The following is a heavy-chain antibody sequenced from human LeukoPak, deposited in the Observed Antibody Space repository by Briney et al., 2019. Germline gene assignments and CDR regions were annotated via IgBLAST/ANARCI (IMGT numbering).Heavy chain of an antibody. D-gene: IGHD4-17*01. CDR2: ISSSSSYI. V-gene: IGHV3-21*01. CDR1: GFTFSSYS. CDR3: ASPYDYGDYIGAFDI. Sequence: GGSLRLSCAASGFTFSSYSMNWVRQAPGKGLEWVSSISSSSSYIYYADSVKGRFTISSDNAKNSLYLQMNSLRAEDTAVYYFASPYDYGDYIGAFDIWGQGTMVTVSS. J-gene: IGHJ3*02.